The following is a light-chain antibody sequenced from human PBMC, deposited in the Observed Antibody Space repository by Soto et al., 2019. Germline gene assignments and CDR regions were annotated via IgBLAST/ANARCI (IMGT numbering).Light chain of an antibody. CDR3: QVWDTSTVV. J-gene: IGLJ2*01. CDR2: SDV. Sequence: SYELTQPLSVSVALGQTARITCGGNNIESKSVHWYRQTPGQAPVLVIYSDVNRPSGIPERFSGSNSGNTATLTISSAHAGDEAVFYCQVWDTSTVVFGGGTKLTVL. CDR1: NIESKS. V-gene: IGLV3-9*01.